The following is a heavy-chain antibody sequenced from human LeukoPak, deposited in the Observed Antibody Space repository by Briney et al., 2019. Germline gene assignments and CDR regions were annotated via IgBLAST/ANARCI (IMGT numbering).Heavy chain of an antibody. CDR3: AKVTPGKTYYFDY. D-gene: IGHD1-14*01. CDR1: GFTFSSHG. Sequence: GGSLRLSCAASGFTFSSHGMRWVRQAPGKGLEWVSAISGSGGSTYYADSVKGRFTISRDNSKTTLYLQMNSLRAEDTAVYYCAKVTPGKTYYFDYWGQGTLVTVSS. CDR2: ISGSGGST. V-gene: IGHV3-23*01. J-gene: IGHJ4*02.